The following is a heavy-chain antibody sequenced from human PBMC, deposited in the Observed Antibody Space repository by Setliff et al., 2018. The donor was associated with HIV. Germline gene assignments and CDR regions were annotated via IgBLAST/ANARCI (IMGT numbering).Heavy chain of an antibody. V-gene: IGHV5-51*01. J-gene: IGHJ3*02. CDR3: SRTTRTVYYDSSAYDAFDI. D-gene: IGHD3-22*01. CDR2: IYPGDSHT. CDR1: GYYFTTFW. Sequence: PGESLKISCKGSGYYFTTFWIAWVRQMPGKGLEWMGFIYPGDSHTTYSPSFQGQVTISVDTSVSTAYLQWSSLKASDTAMYYCSRTTRTVYYDSSAYDAFDIWGQGTKVT.